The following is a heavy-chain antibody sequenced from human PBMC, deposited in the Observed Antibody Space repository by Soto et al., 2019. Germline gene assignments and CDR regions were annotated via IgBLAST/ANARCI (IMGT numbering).Heavy chain of an antibody. CDR2: ISSSSSYI. CDR3: AREMIYSNYFDY. CDR1: GFTFSSYS. Sequence: EVQLVESGGGLVKPGGSLRLSCAASGFTFSSYSMNWVRQAPGKGLEWVSSISSSSSYIYYADSVKGRFTISRDNAKNSLYLQMNSLRAEDTAVYYCAREMIYSNYFDYWGQGTLVTFSS. J-gene: IGHJ4*02. D-gene: IGHD4-4*01. V-gene: IGHV3-21*01.